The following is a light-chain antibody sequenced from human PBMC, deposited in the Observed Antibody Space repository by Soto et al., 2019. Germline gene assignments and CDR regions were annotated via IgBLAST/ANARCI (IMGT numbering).Light chain of an antibody. Sequence: IHRAQTPYPLSASVGHRVTITCRASQSICSWLAWYQQKPGKAPKLLIYAASSLESGLPSRFSGSGSGKVFTTTSSSLPHDDVANYYCQHYNSYWTFGQGTKVDNK. CDR3: QHYNSYWT. V-gene: IGKV1-5*01. CDR1: QSICSW. CDR2: AAS. J-gene: IGKJ1*01.